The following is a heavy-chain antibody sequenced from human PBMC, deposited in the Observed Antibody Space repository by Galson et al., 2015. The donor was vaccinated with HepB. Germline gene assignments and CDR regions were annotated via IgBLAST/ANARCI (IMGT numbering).Heavy chain of an antibody. D-gene: IGHD6-19*01. V-gene: IGHV4-59*01. J-gene: IGHJ4*02. CDR2: IYYSGST. Sequence: LSLTCTVSGGSISSYYWSWIRQPPGKGLEWIGYIYYSGSTNYNPSLKSRVTISVDTSKNQFSLKLSSVTAADTAVYYCARDAGYSSGWYDYWGQGTLVTVSS. CDR3: ARDAGYSSGWYDY. CDR1: GGSISSYY.